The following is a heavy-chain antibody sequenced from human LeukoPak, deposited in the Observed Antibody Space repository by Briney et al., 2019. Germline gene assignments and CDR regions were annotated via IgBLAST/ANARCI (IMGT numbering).Heavy chain of an antibody. CDR2: IYYSGST. Sequence: SETLSLTCTVSGGSVSSGSYYWSWIRQPPGKGLEWIGYIYYSGSTNYNPSLKSRVTISVDTSKNLFSLKLSSVTAADTAVYYCARVGSSSWYSHKTPFDYWGQGTLVTVSS. V-gene: IGHV4-61*01. D-gene: IGHD6-13*01. J-gene: IGHJ4*02. CDR1: GGSVSSGSYY. CDR3: ARVGSSSWYSHKTPFDY.